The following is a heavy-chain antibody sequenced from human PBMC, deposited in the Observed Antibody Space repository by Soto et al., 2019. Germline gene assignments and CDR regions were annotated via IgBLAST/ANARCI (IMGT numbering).Heavy chain of an antibody. Sequence: QVQLVQSGAEVKKPGSSVKVSCKASGGTFSSYAISWVRQAPGQGLEWMGGIIPIFGTANYAQKFQGRVTITADEYTSTAYMELISLRSEDTAVYYCARDKDCSGGSCYPYGMDVWGQGTTVTVSS. CDR2: IIPIFGTA. V-gene: IGHV1-69*12. J-gene: IGHJ6*02. CDR3: ARDKDCSGGSCYPYGMDV. CDR1: GGTFSSYA. D-gene: IGHD2-15*01.